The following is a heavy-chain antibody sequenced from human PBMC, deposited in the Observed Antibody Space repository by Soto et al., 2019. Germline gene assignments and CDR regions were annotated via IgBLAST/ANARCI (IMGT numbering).Heavy chain of an antibody. D-gene: IGHD6-6*01. CDR3: AKPRSYSSSYYFDY. V-gene: IGHV3-30*18. CDR1: GFTFSSYG. CDR2: ISYDGSNK. J-gene: IGHJ4*02. Sequence: QVQLVESGGGVVQPGRSLRLSCAASGFTFSSYGMHWVRQAPGKGLEWVAVISYDGSNKYYADSVKGRFTISRDNSKNALYLKMNNLRAEDTAVSYCAKPRSYSSSYYFDYWGQGTLVTVSS.